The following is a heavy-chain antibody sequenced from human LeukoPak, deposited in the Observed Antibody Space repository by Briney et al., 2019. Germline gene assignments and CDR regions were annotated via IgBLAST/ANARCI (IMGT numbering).Heavy chain of an antibody. D-gene: IGHD4-17*01. CDR2: ISWNSGSI. Sequence: PGGSLRLSCAASGLIFEDYGMHWVRQAPGKGLEWVSGISWNSGSIGYADSLKGRFTISRDNAKNSLYLQMNSLRAEDTALYYCAKVPAHGDYVGGPNWYFDLWGRGTLVTVSS. CDR3: AKVPAHGDYVGGPNWYFDL. J-gene: IGHJ2*01. V-gene: IGHV3-9*01. CDR1: GLIFEDYG.